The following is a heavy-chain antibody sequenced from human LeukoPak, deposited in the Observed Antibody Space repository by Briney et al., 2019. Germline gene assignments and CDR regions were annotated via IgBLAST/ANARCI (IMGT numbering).Heavy chain of an antibody. CDR3: TGRWAQF. Sequence: GRSLRLSCRASGFIFVDHAIGWVRQAPGKGLEWVGLIRGKDYGWTIEYAASAKGSFTISRDDSKSIAYLQMNSLETEDTAVYYCTGRWAQFWGQGTPVTVSS. CDR1: GFIFVDHA. D-gene: IGHD5-24*01. CDR2: IRGKDYGWTI. J-gene: IGHJ4*02. V-gene: IGHV3-49*04.